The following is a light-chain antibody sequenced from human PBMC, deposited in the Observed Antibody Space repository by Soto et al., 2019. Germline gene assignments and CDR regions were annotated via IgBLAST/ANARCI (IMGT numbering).Light chain of an antibody. J-gene: IGKJ4*01. CDR1: QSVSSSY. CDR2: GAS. Sequence: LTRSPVTLSLSPEEIATFSWRASQSVSSSYLAWYQQKPGQAPRLLIYGASSRATGIPDRFSGSGSGTDFTLTISRLEPEDIATYYCQQYDNLVTFGGGTKVDI. CDR3: QQYDNLVT. V-gene: IGKV3-20*01.